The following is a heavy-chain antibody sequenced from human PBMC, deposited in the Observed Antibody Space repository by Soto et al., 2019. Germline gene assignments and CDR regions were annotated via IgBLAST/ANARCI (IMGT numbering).Heavy chain of an antibody. CDR3: ANGDGRVDY. Sequence: SETLSLTCTVAGGSISSFYWSWIRQPPGKGLEWIGYIYYSGSTNYNPSLKSRVTISVDTSKNQFSLKLSSVTAADTAVYYCANGDGRVDYWGQGTLVTVSS. D-gene: IGHD3-3*01. V-gene: IGHV4-59*08. J-gene: IGHJ4*02. CDR1: GGSISSFY. CDR2: IYYSGST.